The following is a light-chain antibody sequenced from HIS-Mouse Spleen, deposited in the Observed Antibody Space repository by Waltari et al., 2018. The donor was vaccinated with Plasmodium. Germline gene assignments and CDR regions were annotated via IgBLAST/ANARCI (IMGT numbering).Light chain of an antibody. Sequence: SYVLTPPPSVSVAPGQRPRISCGGNNIGSKSVQWYQQKPGQAPALVVYDDSDRPSGIPERFSGSNSGNTATLTISRVEAGEEADYYCQVWDSSSDHRVFGGGTKLTVL. J-gene: IGLJ3*02. CDR1: NIGSKS. V-gene: IGLV3-21*02. CDR2: DDS. CDR3: QVWDSSSDHRV.